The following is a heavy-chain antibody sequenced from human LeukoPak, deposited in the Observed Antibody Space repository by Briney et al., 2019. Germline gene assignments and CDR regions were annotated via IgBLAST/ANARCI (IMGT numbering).Heavy chain of an antibody. CDR1: GFTLSDYY. CDR2: IWYDGSNK. D-gene: IGHD4-23*01. J-gene: IGHJ4*02. CDR3: AKDLWATVVTGDFDY. V-gene: IGHV3-33*06. Sequence: PGGSLRLSCATSGFTLSDYYMSWIRQAPGKGLEWVAVIWYDGSNKYYADSVKGRFTISRDNSKNTLYLQMNSLRAEDTAVYYCAKDLWATVVTGDFDYWGQGTLVTVSS.